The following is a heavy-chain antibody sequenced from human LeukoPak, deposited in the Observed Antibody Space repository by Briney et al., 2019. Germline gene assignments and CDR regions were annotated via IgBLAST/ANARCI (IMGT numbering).Heavy chain of an antibody. CDR1: GDSVSSNSAA. J-gene: IGHJ4*02. D-gene: IGHD3-22*01. CDR2: TYYRSKWYN. Sequence: SQTLSLTCAISGDSVSSNSAAWNWIRQSPSRGLEWLGRTYYRSKWYNDYAVSAKSRIAINPDTSKNQFSLQLNSVTPEDTAVYYCARGYYDSSGYYYVSPFDYWGQGTLVTVSS. V-gene: IGHV6-1*01. CDR3: ARGYYDSSGYYYVSPFDY.